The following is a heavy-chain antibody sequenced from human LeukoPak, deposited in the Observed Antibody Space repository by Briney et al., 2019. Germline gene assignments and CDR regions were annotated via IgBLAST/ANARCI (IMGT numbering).Heavy chain of an antibody. Sequence: GGSLRLSCAASGFTFSSYAMNWVRQAPGKGLEWVSGISDSGGSTYYADSVKGRFTISRDNSKNTLFLQMNSLRAEDTAVYYCARAAYDSSGYLTLWGQGTLVTVSS. CDR2: ISDSGGST. CDR3: ARAAYDSSGYLTL. CDR1: GFTFSSYA. D-gene: IGHD3-22*01. V-gene: IGHV3-23*01. J-gene: IGHJ4*02.